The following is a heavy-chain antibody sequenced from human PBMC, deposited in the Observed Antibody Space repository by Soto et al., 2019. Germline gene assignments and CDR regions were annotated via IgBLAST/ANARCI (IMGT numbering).Heavy chain of an antibody. V-gene: IGHV3-30*18. CDR2: ISYDGSNK. CDR3: AKDGWSGEAPRGFDY. CDR1: GFTFSSYG. Sequence: GGSLRLSCAASGFTFSSYGMHWVRQAPGKGLEWVAVISYDGSNKYYADSVKGRFTISRDNSKNTPYLQMNSLRAEDTAVYYGAKDGWSGEAPRGFDYWGQGTLVTVSS. D-gene: IGHD3-10*01. J-gene: IGHJ4*02.